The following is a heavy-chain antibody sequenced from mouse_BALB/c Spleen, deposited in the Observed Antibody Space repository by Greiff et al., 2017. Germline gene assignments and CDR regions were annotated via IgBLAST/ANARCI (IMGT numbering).Heavy chain of an antibody. V-gene: IGHV1S56*01. CDR2: IYPGNVNT. Sequence: QVQLKESGPELVKPGASVRISCKASGYTFTSYYIHWVKQRPGQGLEWIGWIYPGNVNTKYNEKFKGKATLTADKSSSTAYMQLSSLTSEDSAVYFCARDGGTPNFDVWGAGTTVTVSS. CDR3: ARDGGTPNFDV. J-gene: IGHJ1*01. D-gene: IGHD2-14*01. CDR1: GYTFTSYY.